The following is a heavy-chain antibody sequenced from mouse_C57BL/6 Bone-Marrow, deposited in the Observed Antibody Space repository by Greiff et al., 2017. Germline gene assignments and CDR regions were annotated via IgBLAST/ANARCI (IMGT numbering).Heavy chain of an antibody. Sequence: DVKLQESGPGLVKPSQSLSLTCSVTGYSITSGYYWNWIRQFPGNTLEWMGYISYDGSNNYNPSLKNRISITRDTSKNQFFLKLNAVTTEDTATYYCATYVYDEGAAMDYWGQGTSVTVSS. D-gene: IGHD2-2*01. CDR2: ISYDGSN. J-gene: IGHJ4*01. CDR3: ATYVYDEGAAMDY. V-gene: IGHV3-6*01. CDR1: GYSITSGYY.